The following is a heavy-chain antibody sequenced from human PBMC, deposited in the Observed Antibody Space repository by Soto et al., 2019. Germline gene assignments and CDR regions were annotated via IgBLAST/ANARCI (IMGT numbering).Heavy chain of an antibody. CDR2: IKQDGSEK. Sequence: SLRLSCAASGFTFSSYWMSWVRQAPGKGLEWVANIKQDGSEKYYVDSVKGRFTISRDNAKNSLYLQMNSLRAEDTAVYYCASSYGSGSVYYYYYYGMDVWGQGTTVTVSS. CDR1: GFTFSSYW. J-gene: IGHJ6*02. V-gene: IGHV3-7*05. D-gene: IGHD3-10*01. CDR3: ASSYGSGSVYYYYYYGMDV.